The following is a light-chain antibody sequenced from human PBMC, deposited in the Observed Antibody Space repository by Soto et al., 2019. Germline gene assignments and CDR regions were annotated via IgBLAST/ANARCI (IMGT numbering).Light chain of an antibody. CDR1: SSNIGAGYD. Sequence: QSVLTQPRSVSGSPGQTVTISCTGSSSNIGAGYDVHWYQQLPGTAPKLLIYGNSNRPSGVPDRFSGSKSGTSASLTITGVQAEDEDDYYCQSSDGSLSGSVFGGGTKVTVL. CDR2: GNS. V-gene: IGLV1-40*01. J-gene: IGLJ3*02. CDR3: QSSDGSLSGSV.